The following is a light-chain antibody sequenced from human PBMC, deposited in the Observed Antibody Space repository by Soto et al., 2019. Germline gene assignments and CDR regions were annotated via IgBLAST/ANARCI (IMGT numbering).Light chain of an antibody. V-gene: IGLV2-8*01. CDR3: SSYAGSNSLI. Sequence: QSALTQPPSASGALGQSVTISCTGTSSDVGGYNHVSWYQQQPGKAPKLLIYDVIHRPSGVPDRFSGSNSGNTASLTVSGLQADDEVDYYCSSYAGSNSLIFGTGTKLTVL. CDR1: SSDVGGYNH. CDR2: DVI. J-gene: IGLJ1*01.